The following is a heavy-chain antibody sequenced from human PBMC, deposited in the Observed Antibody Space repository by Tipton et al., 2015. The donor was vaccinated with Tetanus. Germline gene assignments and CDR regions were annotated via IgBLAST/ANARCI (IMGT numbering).Heavy chain of an antibody. D-gene: IGHD5-18*01. J-gene: IGHJ2*01. V-gene: IGHV4-34*01. CDR2: INHSGST. CDR3: ARGGSYSYGPRGFDL. Sequence: TLSLTCNVSGASISDKKYYWSWIRQSPGKGLEWIGEINHSGSTTYSPSFKSRVTISVDTPKNQFSLKLTSLTVADTAVYYCARGGSYSYGPRGFDLWGRGTLVTVSS. CDR1: GASISDKKYY.